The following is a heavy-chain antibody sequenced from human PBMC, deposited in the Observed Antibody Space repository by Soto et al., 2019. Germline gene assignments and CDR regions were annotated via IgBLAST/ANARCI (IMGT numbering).Heavy chain of an antibody. J-gene: IGHJ5*02. CDR3: AKVSVVVLAAGDWFDP. CDR1: GFTFSTYS. V-gene: IGHV3-23*04. CDR2: ISGNSGST. D-gene: IGHD2-15*01. Sequence: EVQLVESGGGLVQPGGSLRLSCAASGFTFSTYSMNWVRQAPGKGLEWVSGISGNSGSTYYADSVKGRFTVSRDNSKNTVYLQMNSLRGDDTAVYYCAKVSVVVLAAGDWFDPWGQGTLVTVSS.